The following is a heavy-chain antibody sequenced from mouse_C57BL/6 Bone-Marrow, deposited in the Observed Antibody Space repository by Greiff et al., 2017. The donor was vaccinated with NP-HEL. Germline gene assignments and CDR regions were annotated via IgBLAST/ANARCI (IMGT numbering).Heavy chain of an antibody. CDR1: GYTFTDHT. CDR2: IYPRDGST. J-gene: IGHJ4*01. CDR3: ARGDMVTTRDMDY. V-gene: IGHV1-78*01. Sequence: VQPQQSDAELVKPGASVKISCKVSGYTFTDHTIHWMKQRPEQGLEWIGYIYPRDGSTKYNEKFKGKATLTADKSSSTAYMRLNCLTSEDSAVYFCARGDMVTTRDMDYWGQGTSVTVSS. D-gene: IGHD2-2*01.